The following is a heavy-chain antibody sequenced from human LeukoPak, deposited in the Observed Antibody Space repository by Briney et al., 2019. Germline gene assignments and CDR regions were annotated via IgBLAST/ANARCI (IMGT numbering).Heavy chain of an antibody. V-gene: IGHV3-23*01. Sequence: LTGGSLRLSCAVSGFTFSSYAMGWVRQAPGKGLEWVSSVSSSGSGTYYADSVMGRFTVSRDNSKNTVYLQMNSLRAEDTAVYYCAKEWRMSSTWYIEDWGQGTLVTVSS. CDR2: VSSSGSGT. J-gene: IGHJ4*02. CDR3: AKEWRMSSTWYIED. D-gene: IGHD6-13*01. CDR1: GFTFSSYA.